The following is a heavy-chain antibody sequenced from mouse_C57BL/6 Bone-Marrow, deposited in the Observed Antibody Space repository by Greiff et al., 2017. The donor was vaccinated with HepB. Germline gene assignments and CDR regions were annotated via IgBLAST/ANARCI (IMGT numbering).Heavy chain of an antibody. CDR1: GYSFTSYY. CDR2: IYPGSGNT. V-gene: IGHV1-66*01. Sequence: VQLQQSGPELVKPGASVKISCKASGYSFTSYYIHWVKQRPGQGLEWIGWIYPGSGNTKYNEKFKGKATLTADTSSSTAYMQLSSLTSEDSAVYYCARLLLRYYFDYWGQGTTLTVSS. CDR3: ARLLLRYYFDY. D-gene: IGHD1-1*01. J-gene: IGHJ2*01.